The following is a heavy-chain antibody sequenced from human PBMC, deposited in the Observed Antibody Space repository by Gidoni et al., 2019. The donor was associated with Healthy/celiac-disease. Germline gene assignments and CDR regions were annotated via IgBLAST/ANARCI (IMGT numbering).Heavy chain of an antibody. V-gene: IGHV4-31*02. CDR3: ASIWGYDSSGSLFGYRY. D-gene: IGHD3-22*01. J-gene: IGHJ4*02. Sequence: SGGYYWSWIRQHPGKGLEWIGYIYYSGSTYYNPSLKSRVTISVDTSKNQFSLKLSSVTAADTAVYYCASIWGYDSSGSLFGYRYWGQGTLVTVSS. CDR2: IYYSGST. CDR1: SGGYY.